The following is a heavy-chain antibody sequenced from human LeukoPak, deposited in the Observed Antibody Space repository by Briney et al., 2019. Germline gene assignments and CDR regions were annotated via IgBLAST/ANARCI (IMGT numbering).Heavy chain of an antibody. V-gene: IGHV1-58*02. CDR3: AAERSGSYDY. CDR2: IVVGSGNT. CDR1: GCTLTSSA. Sequence: GASVKVSCKASGCTLTSSAMQGVGQARGQGGEWIGWIVVGSGNTNYAQKFQERVTITRDMSTNTAYMELSSLRSEDTAVYYCAAERSGSYDYWGQGTLVTVSS. J-gene: IGHJ4*02. D-gene: IGHD1-26*01.